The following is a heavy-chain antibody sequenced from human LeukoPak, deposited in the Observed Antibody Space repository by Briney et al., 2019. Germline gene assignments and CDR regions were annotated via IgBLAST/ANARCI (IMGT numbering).Heavy chain of an antibody. CDR3: ARGRSSLDY. CDR2: ISSSGSTI. J-gene: IGHJ4*02. V-gene: IGHV3-11*01. CDR1: GFTFSDSY. Sequence: GALRLSCAASGFTFSDSYMSWIRQAPGKGLEWVSYISSSGSTIYYADSVKGRFTISYADSVKGRFIISRDNAKNSLYLQMNSLRAEDTAVCYCARGRSSLDYWGQGTLVTVSS.